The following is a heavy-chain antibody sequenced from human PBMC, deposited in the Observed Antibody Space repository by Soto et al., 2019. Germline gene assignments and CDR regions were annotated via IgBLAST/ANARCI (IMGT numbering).Heavy chain of an antibody. CDR1: GYTFTSYG. CDR2: ISAYNGNT. CDR3: ARLNYYYDSSTYGMDV. D-gene: IGHD3-22*01. J-gene: IGHJ6*02. V-gene: IGHV1-18*04. Sequence: ASVKVSCKASGYTFTSYGISWVRQAPGQGLEWMGWISAYNGNTNYAQKLQGRVTMTTDTSTSTAYMELRGLRSDDTAVYYCARLNYYYDSSTYGMDVWGQGTTVTVSS.